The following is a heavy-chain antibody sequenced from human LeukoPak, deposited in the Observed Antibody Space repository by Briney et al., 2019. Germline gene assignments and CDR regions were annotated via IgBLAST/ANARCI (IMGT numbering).Heavy chain of an antibody. Sequence: PGGSLRLSCAASGFTFSSYSMNWVRQAPGKGLEWVSSISSSSSYIYYADSVKGRFTISRDNAKNSLYLQMNSLRAEDTAVYYCALFPGVLMPGDAFDIWGQGTMVTVSS. CDR1: GFTFSSYS. V-gene: IGHV3-21*01. CDR2: ISSSSSYI. J-gene: IGHJ3*02. D-gene: IGHD7-27*01. CDR3: ALFPGVLMPGDAFDI.